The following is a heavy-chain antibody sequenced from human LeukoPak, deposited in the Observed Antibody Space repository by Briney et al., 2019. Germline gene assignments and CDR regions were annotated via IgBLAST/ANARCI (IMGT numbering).Heavy chain of an antibody. CDR1: GGSMSSYY. CDR2: IYYSGST. V-gene: IGHV4-59*01. CDR3: AREGYYDSRGYCTNWLDP. D-gene: IGHD3-22*01. J-gene: IGHJ5*02. Sequence: SETLSLTCTVSGGSMSSYYWSWIRQPPGKGLEWIGYIYYSGSTNYNPSLKSRVTISVDTSKNQFSLKLSSVTAADTAVYYCAREGYYDSRGYCTNWLDPWGQGTLVTVSS.